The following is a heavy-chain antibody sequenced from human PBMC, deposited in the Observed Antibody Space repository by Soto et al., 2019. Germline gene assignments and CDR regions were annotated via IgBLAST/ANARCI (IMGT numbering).Heavy chain of an antibody. CDR3: ARQGFGVLHGLADV. CDR1: GSSISSYG. J-gene: IGHJ6*02. CDR2: IYYSGST. D-gene: IGHD3-10*01. Sequence: SSETLCLTCSVAGSSISSYGWSWIRQPPGKGLEWIGYIYYSGSTNYNPSLKGRVSISVDTSKNQFSLTLTSVTAADTAVYYCARQGFGVLHGLADVWGQGTTVTVSS. V-gene: IGHV4-59*08.